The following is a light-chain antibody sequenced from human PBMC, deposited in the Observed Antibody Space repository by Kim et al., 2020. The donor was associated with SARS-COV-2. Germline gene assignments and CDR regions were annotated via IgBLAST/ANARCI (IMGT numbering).Light chain of an antibody. CDR3: QVWDSSSDHPRV. CDR2: YDS. V-gene: IGLV3-21*04. CDR1: NLGSKS. J-gene: IGLJ3*02. Sequence: PGKPARITCGGNNLGSKSVHWYQQKPGQAPVLVIYYDSDRPSGIPERFSGSNSGNTATLTISRVEAGDEADYYCQVWDSSSDHPRVFGGGTKLTVL.